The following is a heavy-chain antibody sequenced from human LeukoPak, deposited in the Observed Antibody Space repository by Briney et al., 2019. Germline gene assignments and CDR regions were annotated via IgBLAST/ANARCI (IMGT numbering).Heavy chain of an antibody. J-gene: IGHJ4*02. Sequence: GRSLRLSCAASGFTFSSYGMHWVRQAPGQGLEWMGIINPSGGSTSYAQKFQGRVTMTRDTSTSTVYMELSSLRSEDTAVYYCARDFSHGDDYWGQGTLVTVSS. CDR2: INPSGGST. D-gene: IGHD4-17*01. CDR3: ARDFSHGDDY. V-gene: IGHV1-46*01. CDR1: GFTFSSYG.